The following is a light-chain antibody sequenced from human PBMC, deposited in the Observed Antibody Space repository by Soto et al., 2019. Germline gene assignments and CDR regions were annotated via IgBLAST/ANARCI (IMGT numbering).Light chain of an antibody. CDR1: QSISRY. V-gene: IGKV3-11*01. Sequence: IVLTQSPATLSLSPGETATLSCRASQSISRYLAWYQQKPGQAPSLLIFDTSNRASGVPARFSGSGSGTDFTLTISRLEPEDFAVYYCQGGSNWLWTFGQGTKVEIK. CDR3: QGGSNWLWT. CDR2: DTS. J-gene: IGKJ1*01.